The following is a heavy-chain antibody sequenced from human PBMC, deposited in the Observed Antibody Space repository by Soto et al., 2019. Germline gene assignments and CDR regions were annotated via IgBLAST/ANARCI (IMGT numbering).Heavy chain of an antibody. D-gene: IGHD2-21*01. CDR3: ARDVPDTSLFFYYYGMDV. J-gene: IGHJ6*02. CDR2: ISTDNGNT. Sequence: QVHLVQSGAEVRKPGASVKVSCKASGYSFTSYGISWVRQAPGQGLEWMGWISTDNGNTNYAHNLQGRVSMTIDPSTSTVYMELWSLVSDDTAVYYCARDVPDTSLFFYYYGMDVWGQGTTVTVSS. CDR1: GYSFTSYG. V-gene: IGHV1-18*01.